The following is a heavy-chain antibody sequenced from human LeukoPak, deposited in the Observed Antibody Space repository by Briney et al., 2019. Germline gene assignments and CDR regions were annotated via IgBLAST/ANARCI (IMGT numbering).Heavy chain of an antibody. D-gene: IGHD6-19*01. J-gene: IGHJ4*02. CDR1: GYTFTSYY. CDR3: ARVGAGRSSGWYPLYYFDY. V-gene: IGHV1-46*01. Sequence: GASVKVSCKASGYTFTSYYMHWVRQAPGQGLEWMGIINPSGGSTSYAQKLQGRVTMTTDTSTSTAYMELRSLRSDDTAVYYCARVGAGRSSGWYPLYYFDYWGQGTLVTVSS. CDR2: INPSGGST.